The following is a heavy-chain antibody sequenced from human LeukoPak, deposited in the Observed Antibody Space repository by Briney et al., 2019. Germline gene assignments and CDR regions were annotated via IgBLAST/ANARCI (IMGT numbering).Heavy chain of an antibody. V-gene: IGHV3-11*01. J-gene: IGHJ6*03. CDR2: ISSSVSTI. D-gene: IGHD3-3*01. CDR1: GFTFSDYY. CDR3: ARDQPDRYYDFWSGYYTGYFYMDV. Sequence: GGSLRPSCAASGFTFSDYYTSWIRQAPGKGMEWVSFISSSVSTIYYADSVKGRFTISRDNAKNSLYLQMNSLRAEDTAVYYCARDQPDRYYDFWSGYYTGYFYMDVWGKGTTVTVSS.